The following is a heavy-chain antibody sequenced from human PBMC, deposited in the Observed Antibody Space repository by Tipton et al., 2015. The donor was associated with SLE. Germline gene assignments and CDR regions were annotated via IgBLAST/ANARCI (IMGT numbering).Heavy chain of an antibody. Sequence: TLSLTCAVSGGSISSGGYSWSWIRQPAGKGLEWIGYIYTSGSTNYNPSLKSRVTISVDTSKSQFSLKLGSATAADTAVYYCARGPLLDLWGRGTLVTVSS. CDR2: IYTSGST. CDR1: GGSISSGGYS. J-gene: IGHJ2*01. CDR3: ARGPLLDL. V-gene: IGHV4-61*09. D-gene: IGHD5/OR15-5a*01.